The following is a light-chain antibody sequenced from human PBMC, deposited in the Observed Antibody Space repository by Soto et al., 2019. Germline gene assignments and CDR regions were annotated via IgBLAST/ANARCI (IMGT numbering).Light chain of an antibody. CDR2: GVS. J-gene: IGKJ3*01. V-gene: IGKV2-30*01. Sequence: DVVMTQSPLSLPVTLGQPASISCRSSQRLVDSDANTYLSWVQQRPGQSPRRLIYGVSNRDSGVPDRFSGSGSGTDFTLKISRVEAEDVGVYSCMQGTYPVTFGLGPLWLS. CDR3: MQGTYPVT. CDR1: QRLVDSDANTY.